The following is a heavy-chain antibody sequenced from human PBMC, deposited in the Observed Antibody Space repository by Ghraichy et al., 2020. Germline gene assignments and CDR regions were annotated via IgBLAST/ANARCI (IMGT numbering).Heavy chain of an antibody. CDR2: IYWDDHK. D-gene: IGHD3-16*01. CDR1: GFSLITSGVG. V-gene: IGHV2-5*02. Sequence: SGPTLVKPTQTLTLTCTFSGFSLITSGVGVGWIRQPPGKALEWLALIYWDDHKEYSPSLTTRLTITKDTSKNQVVLTMSNVDPVDTGTYYCASLMKLGTNWFDPWGQGTLVTVSS. J-gene: IGHJ5*02. CDR3: ASLMKLGTNWFDP.